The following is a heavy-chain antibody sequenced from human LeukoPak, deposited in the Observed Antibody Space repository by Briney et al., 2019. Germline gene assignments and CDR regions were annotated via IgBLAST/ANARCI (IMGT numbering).Heavy chain of an antibody. CDR3: ARADYGDYFAY. J-gene: IGHJ4*02. V-gene: IGHV1-2*02. CDR2: INPNSGGT. Sequence: GTSVKVSCKASGDGFSRNAINWVRQAPGQGLEWMGWINPNSGGTNYAQKFQGRVTMTRDTSISTAYMDLSRLRSDDTAVYYCARADYGDYFAYWGQGTLVTVSS. D-gene: IGHD4-17*01. CDR1: GDGFSRNA.